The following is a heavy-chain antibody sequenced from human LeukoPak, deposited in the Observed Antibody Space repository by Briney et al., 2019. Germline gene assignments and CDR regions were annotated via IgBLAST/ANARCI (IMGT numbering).Heavy chain of an antibody. V-gene: IGHV1-2*02. CDR1: GYTFTGYY. J-gene: IGHJ4*02. CDR3: ARGYCSGGSCTFDY. CDR2: INPNSGGT. D-gene: IGHD2-15*01. Sequence: ASVKVSCKASGYTFTGYYMHWVRQAPGQGLEWTGWINPNSGGTNYAQKFQGRVTMTRDTSISTAYMELSRLRSDDTAVYYCARGYCSGGSCTFDYWGQGTLVTVSS.